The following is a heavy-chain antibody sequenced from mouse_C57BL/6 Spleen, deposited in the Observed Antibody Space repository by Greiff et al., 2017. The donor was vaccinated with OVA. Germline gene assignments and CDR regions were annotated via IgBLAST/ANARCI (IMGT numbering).Heavy chain of an antibody. Sequence: EVKVIESGGGLVKPGGSLKLSCAASGFTFSDYGMHWVRQAPEKGLEWVAYISSGSSTIYYADTVKGRFTISRDNAKNTLFLQMTSLRSEDTAMYYCARYYGSPAWFAYWGQGTLVTVSA. V-gene: IGHV5-17*01. CDR2: ISSGSSTI. CDR3: ARYYGSPAWFAY. J-gene: IGHJ3*01. D-gene: IGHD1-1*01. CDR1: GFTFSDYG.